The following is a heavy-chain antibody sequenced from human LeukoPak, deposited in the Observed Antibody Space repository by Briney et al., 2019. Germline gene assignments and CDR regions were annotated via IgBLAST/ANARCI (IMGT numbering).Heavy chain of an antibody. D-gene: IGHD5-18*01. CDR3: ARDEDTAMDY. CDR1: GYTFTSYG. V-gene: IGHV1-69*05. J-gene: IGHJ4*02. CDR2: IIPIFGTA. Sequence: ASVKVSCKASGYTFTSYGISWVRQAPGQGLEWMGRIIPIFGTANYAQKFLGRVTITTDESTSTAYMELSSLRSEDTAVYYCARDEDTAMDYWGQGTLVTVSS.